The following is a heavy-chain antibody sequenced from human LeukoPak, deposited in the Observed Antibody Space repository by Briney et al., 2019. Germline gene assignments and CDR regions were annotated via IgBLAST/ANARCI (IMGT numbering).Heavy chain of an antibody. J-gene: IGHJ4*02. CDR2: ISAYNGYT. V-gene: IGHV1-18*04. CDR3: ARDGHRMYYYESSDYRFDS. CDR1: GYTFTGYY. D-gene: IGHD3-22*01. Sequence: ASVKVSCKASGYTFTGYYMHWVRQAPGQGLEWMGWISAYNGYTKYAQKFQGRDTMTRDTSTSTAYMELRSLRSDDTAVYFCARDGHRMYYYESSDYRFDSWGQGTLVTVSS.